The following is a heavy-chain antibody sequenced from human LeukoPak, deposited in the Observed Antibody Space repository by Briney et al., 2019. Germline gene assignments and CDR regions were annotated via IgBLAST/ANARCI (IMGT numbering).Heavy chain of an antibody. J-gene: IGHJ4*02. V-gene: IGHV4-39*07. CDR3: ARENDRYGRIDY. CDR2: IYYTGNP. Sequence: SETLSLTGTVSGVSISSSSYYWGWIRQPPGKGLEYIGTIYYTGNPYYNPSLKSRVTISIDTSKNQFSLRLSSVTAADTAVYYCARENDRYGRIDYWGQGTLVTVSS. CDR1: GVSISSSSYY. D-gene: IGHD5-18*01.